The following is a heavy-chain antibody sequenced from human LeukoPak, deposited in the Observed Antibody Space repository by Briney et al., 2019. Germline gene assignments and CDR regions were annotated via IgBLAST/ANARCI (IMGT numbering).Heavy chain of an antibody. CDR3: ARALWFGELLDYMDV. J-gene: IGHJ6*03. CDR2: ISAYNGNT. D-gene: IGHD3-10*01. V-gene: IGHV1-18*01. CDR1: GYTFTSYG. Sequence: ASVKVSCKASGYTFTSYGISRVRQAPGQGLEWMGWISAYNGNTNYAQKLQGRVSMTTDTSTSTAYMELTSLRPDDTAVYYCARALWFGELLDYMDVWGKGTTVTISS.